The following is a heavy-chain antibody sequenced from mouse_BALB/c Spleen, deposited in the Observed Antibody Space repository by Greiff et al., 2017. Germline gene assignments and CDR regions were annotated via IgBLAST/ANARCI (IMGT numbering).Heavy chain of an antibody. D-gene: IGHD1-2*01. CDR3: ARVNSLLRLRAMDY. CDR1: GFTFSDYG. CDR2: ISNLAYSI. J-gene: IGHJ4*01. Sequence: EVKVEESGGGLVQPGGSRKLSCAASGFTFSDYGMAWVRQAPGKGPEWVAFISNLAYSIYYADTVTGRFTISRENAKNTLYLEMSSLRSEDTAMYYCARVNSLLRLRAMDYWGQGTSVTVSS. V-gene: IGHV5-15*02.